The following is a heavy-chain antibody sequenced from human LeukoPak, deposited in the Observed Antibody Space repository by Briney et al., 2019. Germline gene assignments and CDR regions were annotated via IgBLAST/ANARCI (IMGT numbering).Heavy chain of an antibody. V-gene: IGHV3-7*01. J-gene: IGHJ6*03. CDR2: IKQDGSEN. CDR3: ARDLIRCSGGSCYNYYYYMDV. Sequence: GGALPLPCAASGFTLSSYWMRWVRPAPAKGLEGVANIKQDGSENYFVDPVKGRFTIFRDNAKNSLYLQMNSLRAEDTAVYYCARDLIRCSGGSCYNYYYYMDVWGKGTTVTISS. D-gene: IGHD2-15*01. CDR1: GFTLSSYW.